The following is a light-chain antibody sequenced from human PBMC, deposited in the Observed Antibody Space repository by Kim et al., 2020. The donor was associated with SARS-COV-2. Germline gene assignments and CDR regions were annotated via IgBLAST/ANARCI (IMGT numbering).Light chain of an antibody. CDR1: QSVRSY. J-gene: IGKJ4*01. CDR3: QQRGNWPLS. Sequence: EIVLTQSPATLSLSPGERATLSCRASQSVRSYLAWYQEKPGQAPRLLIYDVSNRAAGVPSRFSGSGSGTDFTLTISNVEPDDFALYFCQQRGNWPLSFGGGTKVEIK. V-gene: IGKV3-11*01. CDR2: DVS.